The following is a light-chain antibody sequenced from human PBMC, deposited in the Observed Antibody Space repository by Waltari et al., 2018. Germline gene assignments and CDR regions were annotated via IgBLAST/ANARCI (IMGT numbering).Light chain of an antibody. CDR2: DDS. Sequence: YVLTQPPSVSVAPGKTARITCGGTNIGSYSVHWYQQKPGQAPVMVVYDDSDRPSGLSERMSGSNSVNTATLTMSRVEGGDEADYYCQVWHTRSDHVVFGGGTRLSVL. CDR1: NIGSYS. J-gene: IGLJ2*01. CDR3: QVWHTRSDHVV. V-gene: IGLV3-21*03.